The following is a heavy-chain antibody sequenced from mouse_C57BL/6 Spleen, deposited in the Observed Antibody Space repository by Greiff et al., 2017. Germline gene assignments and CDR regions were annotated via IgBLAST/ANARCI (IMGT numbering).Heavy chain of an antibody. V-gene: IGHV5-9-1*02. CDR3: TRGGIYYCSSHWYFDV. J-gene: IGHJ1*03. Sequence: EVQQVESGEGLVKPGGSLKLSCAASGFTFSSYAMSWVRQTPGKRLEWVAYISSGGDYIYYADTVKGRFTISRDNARNTLYLQMSSLKSEDTAMYYCTRGGIYYCSSHWYFDVWGTGTTVTVSA. CDR2: ISSGGDYI. CDR1: GFTFSSYA. D-gene: IGHD1-1*01.